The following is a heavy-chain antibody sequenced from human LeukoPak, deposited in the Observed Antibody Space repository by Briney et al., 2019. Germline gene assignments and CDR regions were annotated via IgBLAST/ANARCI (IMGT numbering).Heavy chain of an antibody. CDR3: ARVETVGAYPRPNYMDV. J-gene: IGHJ6*03. CDR1: GGSISSYY. D-gene: IGHD1-26*01. CDR2: IHYSGGT. V-gene: IGHV4-59*01. Sequence: SETLSLTCTVSGGSISSYYWSWIRQPPGKGLEWIGYIHYSGGTSYNPSLKSRVTISVDTSKNQISLKVRSATAADTAVYYCARVETVGAYPRPNYMDVWGKGTTVTVSS.